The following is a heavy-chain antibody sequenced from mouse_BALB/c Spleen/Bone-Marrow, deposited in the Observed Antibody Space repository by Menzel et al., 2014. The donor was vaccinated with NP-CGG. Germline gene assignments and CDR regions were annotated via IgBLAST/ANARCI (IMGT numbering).Heavy chain of an antibody. J-gene: IGHJ3*01. D-gene: IGHD1-1*01. CDR3: AMLSYYGRFAY. CDR2: INPDSTTI. Sequence: EVKLMESGGGLVQPGGSLKLSCAASGFDFSGYWMSWVRQAPGKGLEWIGEINPDSTTINYAPSRKDKFIISRDNAKNTLFLQMSKVRSEDTAFYYCAMLSYYGRFAYWGQGTLVTASA. CDR1: GFDFSGYW. V-gene: IGHV4-1*02.